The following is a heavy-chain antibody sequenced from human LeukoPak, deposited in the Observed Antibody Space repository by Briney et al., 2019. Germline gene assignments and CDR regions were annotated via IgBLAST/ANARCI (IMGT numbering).Heavy chain of an antibody. V-gene: IGHV3-23*03. CDR2: IYSGGNI. CDR1: GFTFSTYA. CDR3: ASRHCSGGGCYFAGADPFDY. Sequence: GGSLRLSCAASGFTFSTYAMSWVRQAPGKGLEWVSVIYSGGNIYYIDSVKGRFTISRDTSKNTLYLQMNSLRAEDTAVYYCASRHCSGGGCYFAGADPFDYWGQGILVTVSS. J-gene: IGHJ4*02. D-gene: IGHD2-15*01.